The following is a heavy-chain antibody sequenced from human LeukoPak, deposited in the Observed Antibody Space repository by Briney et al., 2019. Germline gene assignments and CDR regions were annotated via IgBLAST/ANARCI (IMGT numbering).Heavy chain of an antibody. CDR2: INPSGAGT. CDR1: GYSFINYY. Sequence: ASVKVSCKASGYSFINYYIHWVRQAPGQGLEWMGIINPSGAGTSFAQKFRGRVTMTRDMSTSTVYMELNSLRSQDTVVYYCARAWEAVAGNYGVVDYWGQGTLVTVSS. V-gene: IGHV1-46*01. D-gene: IGHD4-17*01. J-gene: IGHJ4*02. CDR3: ARAWEAVAGNYGVVDY.